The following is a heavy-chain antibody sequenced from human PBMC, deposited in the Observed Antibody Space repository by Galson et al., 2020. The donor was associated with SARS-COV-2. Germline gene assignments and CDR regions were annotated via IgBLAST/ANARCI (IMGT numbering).Heavy chain of an antibody. V-gene: IGHV3-30*01. J-gene: IGHJ4*02. CDR2: ISYDGSNK. CDR3: ARDLVIYPIDY. CDR1: GFTFSSYA. D-gene: IGHD3-22*01. Sequence: GESLKISCAASGFTFSSYAMHWVRQAPGKGLEWVAVISYDGSNKYYADSVKGRFTISRDNYKNTLYLQMNSLRAEDTAVYYCARDLVIYPIDYWGQGTLVTVSS.